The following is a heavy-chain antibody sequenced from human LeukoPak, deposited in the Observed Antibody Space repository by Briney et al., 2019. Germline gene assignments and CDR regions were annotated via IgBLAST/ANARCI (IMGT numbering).Heavy chain of an antibody. CDR1: GGSISGHH. CDR3: ARGGWSKDY. Sequence: SETLSLTCTVSGGSISGHHWSWIRQPPGKGLEYIGCIYYSGSTDYNPYLKSRVTISVDTSKNQFSLKLTSVTAADTAVYYCARGGWSKDYWGQGTLVTVSS. V-gene: IGHV4-59*11. D-gene: IGHD6-19*01. J-gene: IGHJ4*02. CDR2: IYYSGST.